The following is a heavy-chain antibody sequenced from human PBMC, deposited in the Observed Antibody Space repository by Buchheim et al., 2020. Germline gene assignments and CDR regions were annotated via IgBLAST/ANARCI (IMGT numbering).Heavy chain of an antibody. CDR3: TRRGLTAPEGHGYGDY. Sequence: EVQLVESGGGLVQPGGSLKLSCAASGFPFSDFSIHWVRQASGTGLEWVGRIRTKTNNYATTYAASVKGRFTFSRDDSKNTAYLQMNNLKTEDTAVYYCTRRGLTAPEGHGYGDYWGQGTL. J-gene: IGHJ4*02. CDR2: IRTKTNNYAT. D-gene: IGHD3-22*01. V-gene: IGHV3-73*01. CDR1: GFPFSDFS.